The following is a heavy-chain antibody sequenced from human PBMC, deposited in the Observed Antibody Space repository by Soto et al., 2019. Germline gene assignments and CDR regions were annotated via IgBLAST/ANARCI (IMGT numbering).Heavy chain of an antibody. CDR3: ARDAVGASAMLLFDYYYGMDV. CDR2: ISSSSSTI. Sequence: GGSLRLSCAASGFTFSSYSMNWVRQAPGKGLEWVSYISSSSSTIYYADSVKGRFTISRDNAKNSLYPQMNSLRDEDTAVYYCARDAVGASAMLLFDYYYGMDVWGQGTTVTVSS. CDR1: GFTFSSYS. V-gene: IGHV3-48*02. D-gene: IGHD2-2*01. J-gene: IGHJ6*02.